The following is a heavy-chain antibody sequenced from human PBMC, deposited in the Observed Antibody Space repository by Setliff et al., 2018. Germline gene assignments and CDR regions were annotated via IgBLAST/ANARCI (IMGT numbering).Heavy chain of an antibody. CDR3: ARSGMPRLLYVGY. CDR1: GGAISNYY. V-gene: IGHV4-4*08. Sequence: SETLSLTCTVSGGAISNYYWSWIRQPPGKGLEWIGYIYSSGSTNYNPSLKSRVAISLXXXKSQXXXXXXXXXXXXXXXYYCARSGMPRLLYVGYWGLGTLVTVSS. J-gene: IGHJ4*02. CDR2: IYSSGST. D-gene: IGHD2-21*01.